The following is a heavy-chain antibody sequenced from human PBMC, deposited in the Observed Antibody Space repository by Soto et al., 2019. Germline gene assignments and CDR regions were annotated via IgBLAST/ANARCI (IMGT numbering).Heavy chain of an antibody. D-gene: IGHD6-13*01. Sequence: KPSETLSLTCTVSGGSISSSSYYWGWIRQPPGKGLEWIGSIYYSGSTYYNPSLKSRITISVDTSKNQFSLKLSSVTAADTAVYYCARQQQLVDYWGQGTLVTVSS. CDR1: GGSISSSSYY. J-gene: IGHJ4*02. V-gene: IGHV4-39*01. CDR3: ARQQQLVDY. CDR2: IYYSGST.